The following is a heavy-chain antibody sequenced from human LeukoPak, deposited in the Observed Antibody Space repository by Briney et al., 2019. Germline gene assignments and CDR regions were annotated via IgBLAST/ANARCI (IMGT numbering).Heavy chain of an antibody. J-gene: IGHJ1*01. CDR2: ISGSGGGT. V-gene: IGHV3-23*01. CDR3: AKGEQWLVLYFQH. CDR1: GFTFSSYA. Sequence: GGSLRLSCAVSGFTFSSYAMSWVRQAPGKGLEWDAAISGSGGGTDYADSVKGRFTISRDNSKNTLYLQMNSLRAEDTAVYYCAKGEQWLVLYFQHWGQGTLVTVSS. D-gene: IGHD6-19*01.